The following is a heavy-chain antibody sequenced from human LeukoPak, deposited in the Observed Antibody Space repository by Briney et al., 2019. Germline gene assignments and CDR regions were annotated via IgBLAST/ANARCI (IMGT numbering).Heavy chain of an antibody. CDR1: GGSISSYY. D-gene: IGHD3-3*01. CDR2: IYYSGST. Sequence: SETLSLTCTVSGGSISSYYWSWIRQPPGKGLEWIGYIYYSGSTNYNPSLKSRVTISVDTSENQSSLKLSSVTAADTAVYYCARQIAGFWSGYPSNWFDPWGQGTLVTVSS. CDR3: ARQIAGFWSGYPSNWFDP. J-gene: IGHJ5*02. V-gene: IGHV4-59*01.